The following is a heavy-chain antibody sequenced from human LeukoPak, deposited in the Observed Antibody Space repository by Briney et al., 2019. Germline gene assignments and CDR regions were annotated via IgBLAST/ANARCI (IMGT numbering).Heavy chain of an antibody. J-gene: IGHJ4*02. D-gene: IGHD3-10*01. CDR3: ARTRAGARGVIGLVDY. CDR1: GFTFSSYG. CDR2: IWYDGSNK. Sequence: GRSLRLSCAASGFTFSSYGMHWVRQAPGKGPEWVAVIWYDGSNKYYADSVKGRFTISRDNSKNTLYLQMNSLRAEDTAVYYCARTRAGARGVIGLVDYWGQGTLVTVSS. V-gene: IGHV3-30*19.